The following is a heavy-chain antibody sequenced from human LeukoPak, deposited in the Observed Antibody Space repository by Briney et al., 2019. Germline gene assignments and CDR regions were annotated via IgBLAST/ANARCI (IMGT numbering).Heavy chain of an antibody. CDR2: INPNSGGT. CDR1: GYTFTGYY. D-gene: IGHD2-8*01. V-gene: IGHV1-2*06. CDR3: ARGLVYAMDYYYYGMDV. J-gene: IGHJ6*02. Sequence: ASVKVSCKASGYTFTGYYTHWVRQAPGQGLEWMGRINPNSGGTNYAQKFQGRVTMTRDTSISTAYMELSRLRSDDTAVYYCARGLVYAMDYYYYGMDVWGQGTTVTVSS.